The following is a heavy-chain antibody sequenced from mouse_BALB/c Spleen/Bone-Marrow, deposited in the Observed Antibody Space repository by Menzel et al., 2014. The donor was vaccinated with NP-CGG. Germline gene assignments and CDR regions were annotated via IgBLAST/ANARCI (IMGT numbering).Heavy chain of an antibody. V-gene: IGHV14-3*02. CDR1: GFNIKDTY. Sequence: EVKLMESGAELVKPGASVKLSCTASGFNIKDTYMHWVKQRPEQGLEWIGRIDPANGDITYDPKFQGKATITADTSSNTAYLQLSSLTSEDTAVYYCARGGNYGWFAYWGQGTLVTVSA. CDR3: ARGGNYGWFAY. CDR2: IDPANGDI. J-gene: IGHJ3*01. D-gene: IGHD2-1*01.